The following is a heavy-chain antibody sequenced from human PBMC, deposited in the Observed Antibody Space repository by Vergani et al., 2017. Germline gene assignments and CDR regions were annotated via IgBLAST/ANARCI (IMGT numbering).Heavy chain of an antibody. CDR1: GGSSSSSSYY. V-gene: IGHV4-39*07. Sequence: QLQLQESGPGLVKPSETLSLTCTVSGGSSSSSSYYWGWIRQPPGKGLEWIGSIYYSGSTYYNPSLKSRVTISVDTSKNQFSLKLSSVTAADTAVYYCASPIAAAINWFDPWGQGTLVTVSS. D-gene: IGHD6-13*01. J-gene: IGHJ5*02. CDR2: IYYSGST. CDR3: ASPIAAAINWFDP.